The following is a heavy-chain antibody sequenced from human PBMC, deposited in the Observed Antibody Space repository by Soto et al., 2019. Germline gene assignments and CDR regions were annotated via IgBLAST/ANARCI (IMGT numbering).Heavy chain of an antibody. CDR2: INGYNGNT. D-gene: IGHD6-13*01. J-gene: IGHJ4*02. V-gene: IGHV1-18*01. CDR3: ARGSSPVDFDH. CDR1: GYIFSNFG. Sequence: QVQLMQSGGEVKKPGASVKVSCKASGYIFSNFGVNWVRQAPGQGLEWMGWINGYNGNTNYAQKVQSRVTMTTDTSTSTVYMELRSLTSDDTAVYFCARGSSPVDFDHWCQGTLVTVSS.